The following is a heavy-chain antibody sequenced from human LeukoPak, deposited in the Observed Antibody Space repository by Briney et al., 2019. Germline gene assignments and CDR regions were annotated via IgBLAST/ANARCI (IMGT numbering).Heavy chain of an antibody. CDR1: GYNFINYG. Sequence: ASVKVSCKASGYNFINYGISWVRQAPGQGLEWMGWISAYNGNTYYAQNLQGRVTMTTDTSTSIAYMELRSLRSDDTAVYYCARRGSIVAAGTGDWFDPWGQGTLVTVSS. D-gene: IGHD6-13*01. J-gene: IGHJ5*02. CDR3: ARRGSIVAAGTGDWFDP. CDR2: ISAYNGNT. V-gene: IGHV1-18*01.